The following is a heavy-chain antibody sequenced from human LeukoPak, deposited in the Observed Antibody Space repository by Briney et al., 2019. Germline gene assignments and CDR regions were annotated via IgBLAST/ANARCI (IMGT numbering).Heavy chain of an antibody. Sequence: GGSLRLSCAASGFNFTTYAMNWVRQAPGKGLEWLAVVSYDGANKYYADSVKGRFTVSRDNSKNTLYLQMDRLRPDDTALYYWAKVQGVSGLDYWGQGTLVSVSS. CDR1: GFNFTTYA. CDR3: AKVQGVSGLDY. J-gene: IGHJ4*02. CDR2: VSYDGANK. V-gene: IGHV3-30-3*01. D-gene: IGHD6-19*01.